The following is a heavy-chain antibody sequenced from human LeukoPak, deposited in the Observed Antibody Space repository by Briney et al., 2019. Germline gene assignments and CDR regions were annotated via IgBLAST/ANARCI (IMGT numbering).Heavy chain of an antibody. CDR1: GYSFTNYW. J-gene: IGHJ5*02. Sequence: GESLKISCKGSGYSFTNYWIGWVRQMPGKGLEWMGIIYPGDSDTRYSPSFQGQVTISADKSISTAYLQWSSLKASDTAMYYCARPSGLGYCSGGSCQPYNWFDPWGQGTLVTVSS. CDR3: ARPSGLGYCSGGSCQPYNWFDP. V-gene: IGHV5-51*01. CDR2: IYPGDSDT. D-gene: IGHD2-15*01.